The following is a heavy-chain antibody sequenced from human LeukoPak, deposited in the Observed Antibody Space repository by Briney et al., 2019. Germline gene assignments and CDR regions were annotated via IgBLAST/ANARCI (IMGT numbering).Heavy chain of an antibody. V-gene: IGHV4-59*01. CDR1: GVSISSYY. CDR2: IYYSGST. J-gene: IGHJ4*02. D-gene: IGHD6-19*01. CDR3: ARVSTVAAPHFDY. Sequence: SETLSLTCTVSGVSISSYYWSWIRQPPGKGLEWIGYIYYSGSTNYNPSLKSRVTISVDTSKKQFSLKLSSVTAADTAVYYCARVSTVAAPHFDYWGQGTLVTVSS.